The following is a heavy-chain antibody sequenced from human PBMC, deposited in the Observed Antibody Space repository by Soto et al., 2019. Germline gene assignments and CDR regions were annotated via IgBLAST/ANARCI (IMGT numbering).Heavy chain of an antibody. D-gene: IGHD3-10*01. V-gene: IGHV4-30-4*01. CDR1: VGSSSRGDYY. J-gene: IGHJ6*02. Sequence: SETLSLTCTVSVGSSSRGDYYWIWIRQPPGKGLEWIGYIYYSGSTYYNPSLKSRVTISVDTSKNQFSLKLSSVTAADTAVYYCARGLRDRGVIKRWAPDYYGMDVWGQGTTVTVSS. CDR3: ARGLRDRGVIKRWAPDYYGMDV. CDR2: IYYSGST.